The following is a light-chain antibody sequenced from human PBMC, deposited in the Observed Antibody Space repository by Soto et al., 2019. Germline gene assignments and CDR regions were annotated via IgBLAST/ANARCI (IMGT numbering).Light chain of an antibody. V-gene: IGKV1-39*01. CDR1: QSISTY. J-gene: IGKJ1*01. Sequence: DIQMTQSPSSLSASVGDRVTITCRAGQSISTYLNWYQHKPGKAPKLLIFAASSLQSGVPSRFSGSGSGTDFTLTIRSLQPEDFATYYCQQTFSTLWTFGQGTKLDTK. CDR2: AAS. CDR3: QQTFSTLWT.